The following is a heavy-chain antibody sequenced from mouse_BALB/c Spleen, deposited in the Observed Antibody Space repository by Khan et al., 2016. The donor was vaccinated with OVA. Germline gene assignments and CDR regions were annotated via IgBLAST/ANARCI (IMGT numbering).Heavy chain of an antibody. D-gene: IGHD4-1*01. V-gene: IGHV1-9*01. CDR3: ARGAGTTYGMDY. CDR2: LFPGRGNI. Sequence: QVQLRQSGAELMKPGASVKISCKATGYTFSNYWIEWVKQRPGHGLEWIGELFPGRGNITCTETFKGKATFTADTSSNIAYMHLNSLPSADSAVFYGARGAGTTYGMDYWGQGTSVTVSS. J-gene: IGHJ4*01. CDR1: GYTFSNYW.